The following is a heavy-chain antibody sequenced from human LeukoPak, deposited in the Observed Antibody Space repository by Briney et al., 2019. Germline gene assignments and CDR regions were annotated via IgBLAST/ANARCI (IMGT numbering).Heavy chain of an antibody. CDR3: AKDRSRYGGYDPRSYYFDY. CDR1: GFTFSSYA. J-gene: IGHJ4*02. Sequence: PGGSLRLSCAASGFTFSSYAMSWVRQAPGKGLEWVSAISGSGGSTYYADSVKGRFTISRDNSKNTLYLQVNSLRTEDTAVYYCAKDRSRYGGYDPRSYYFDYWGQGTLVSVSS. D-gene: IGHD5-12*01. V-gene: IGHV3-23*01. CDR2: ISGSGGST.